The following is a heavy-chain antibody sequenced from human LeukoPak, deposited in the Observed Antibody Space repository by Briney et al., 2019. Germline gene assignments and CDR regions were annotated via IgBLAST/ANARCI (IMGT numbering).Heavy chain of an antibody. CDR3: TTNDYRGD. J-gene: IGHJ4*02. Sequence: GSLRLSCAASGFTFSNAWMSWVRQAPGKGLEWVGRIKRKTDGGTTDYAAPVKGRFTISRDDSKNTLYLQMNSLKTEDTAVYYCTTNDYRGDWGQGTLVTVSS. CDR2: IKRKTDGGTT. D-gene: IGHD4-11*01. V-gene: IGHV3-15*01. CDR1: GFTFSNAW.